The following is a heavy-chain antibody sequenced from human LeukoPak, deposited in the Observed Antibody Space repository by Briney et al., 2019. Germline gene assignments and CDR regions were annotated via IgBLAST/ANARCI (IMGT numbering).Heavy chain of an antibody. CDR3: ARDRASYCPPANGFDP. Sequence: GRTQRLSRAVSGFTFSSYGMLGVPGAPARGRECGVVVWYDRNDKYYADSVEGRFTISRDKSKNTLYRQMSGVKTEVTAVDYCARDRASYCPPANGFDPWGQGTLVTVSS. D-gene: IGHD2-21*02. CDR1: GFTFSSYG. J-gene: IGHJ5*02. CDR2: VWYDRNDK. V-gene: IGHV3-33*01.